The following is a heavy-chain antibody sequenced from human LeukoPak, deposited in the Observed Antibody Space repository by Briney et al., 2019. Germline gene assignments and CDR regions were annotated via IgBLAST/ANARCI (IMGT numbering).Heavy chain of an antibody. CDR3: AKDPPRLGGATTVDY. CDR2: ISGSGGST. J-gene: IGHJ4*02. CDR1: GFTFSSYA. D-gene: IGHD1-26*01. Sequence: PGGSLRLSCAASGFTFSSYAMTWVRQAPGKGLEWVSAISGSGGSTYYADSVKGRFTISRDNSNNTLYLQMNSLRAEDTAVYYCAKDPPRLGGATTVDYWGQGTLVTVSS. V-gene: IGHV3-23*01.